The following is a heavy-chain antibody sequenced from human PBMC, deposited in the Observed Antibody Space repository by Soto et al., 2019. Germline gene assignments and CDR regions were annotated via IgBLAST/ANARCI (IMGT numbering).Heavy chain of an antibody. Sequence: SETLSLTCAVYGGSFSGYYWSWIRQPPGKGLEWIGEINHSGSTNYNPSLKSRVTISVDTSKNQFSLKTEDTGIYYCTTDSYSSIIVVRFDYWGHGTLVTVSS. CDR1: GGSFSGYY. D-gene: IGHD3-22*01. V-gene: IGHV4-34*01. CDR2: INHSGST. J-gene: IGHJ4*01. CDR3: SSIIVVRFDY.